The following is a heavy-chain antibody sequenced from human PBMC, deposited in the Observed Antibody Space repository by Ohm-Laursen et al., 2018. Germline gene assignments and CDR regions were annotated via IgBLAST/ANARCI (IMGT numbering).Heavy chain of an antibody. J-gene: IGHJ6*02. CDR2: ISETGSHI. V-gene: IGHV3-21*01. D-gene: IGHD6-6*01. CDR3: ARDSSRRAREGGMDV. CDR1: GFTFSNYG. Sequence: SLRLSCAASGFTFSNYGMYWVRQAPGKGLEWISYISETGSHIYDADSMRGRFTVARDNAKNLLYLQLNSLRVEDTAVYYCARDSSRRAREGGMDVWGQGTMVTVSS.